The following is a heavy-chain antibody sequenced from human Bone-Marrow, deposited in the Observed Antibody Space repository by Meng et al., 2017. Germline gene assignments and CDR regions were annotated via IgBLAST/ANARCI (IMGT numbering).Heavy chain of an antibody. CDR1: GFTFSNAW. CDR3: TRDGPAPPWIQLWLSVNYYYYYGMDV. D-gene: IGHD5-18*01. Sequence: GESLKISCAASGFTFSNAWMSWVRQAPGKGLEWIGRMKSNVDGGTVDYAAAVKGRFFISRDDSENTFYLQMNSLKTEDTAVYYCTRDGPAPPWIQLWLSVNYYYYYGMDVWGQGTTVTVSS. CDR2: MKSNVDGGTV. J-gene: IGHJ6*02. V-gene: IGHV3-15*01.